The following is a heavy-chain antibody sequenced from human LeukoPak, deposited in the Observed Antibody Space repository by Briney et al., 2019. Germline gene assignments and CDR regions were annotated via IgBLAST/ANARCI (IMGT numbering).Heavy chain of an antibody. CDR3: IRTLIVATSPYMDV. CDR1: GFTFSGYW. CDR2: VNSDGTGT. D-gene: IGHD5-12*01. V-gene: IGHV3-74*01. J-gene: IGHJ6*03. Sequence: GGSLRLSCAASGFTFSGYWMHWVRQAPGKGLVCVSRVNSDGTGTTYADSVEGRFTISRDNAKNTLYLQMNSLRAEATAIYYCIRTLIVATSPYMDVWGKGTTVTVSS.